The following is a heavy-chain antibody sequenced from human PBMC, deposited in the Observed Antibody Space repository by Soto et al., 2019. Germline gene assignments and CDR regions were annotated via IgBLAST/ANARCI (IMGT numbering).Heavy chain of an antibody. Sequence: HPGGSLRLSCAASGFTFSSYAMSWVRQAPGKGLEWVSAISGSGGSTYYADSVKGRFTISRDNSKNTLYLQMNSLRAGDTAVYYCAKDLGCSSKSCYHTNQYYYYGMDVWGQGTTVTVSS. J-gene: IGHJ6*02. CDR3: AKDLGCSSKSCYHTNQYYYYGMDV. CDR1: GFTFSSYA. CDR2: ISGSGGST. V-gene: IGHV3-23*01. D-gene: IGHD2-2*01.